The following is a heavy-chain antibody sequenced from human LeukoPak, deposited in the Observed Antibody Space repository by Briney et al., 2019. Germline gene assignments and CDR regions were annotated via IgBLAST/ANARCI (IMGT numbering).Heavy chain of an antibody. CDR1: GFTFSSYW. CDR3: ARAGYGSGIYMDV. D-gene: IGHD3-10*01. Sequence: SGGSLRLSCAASGFTFSSYWMHWVRRVPGKGLVWVSRINGDGSATSHADSVKDRFTISRDNAKNTLYLQMDSLRAEDTGVYYCARAGYGSGIYMDVWGKGTTVTVSS. V-gene: IGHV3-74*01. J-gene: IGHJ6*04. CDR2: INGDGSAT.